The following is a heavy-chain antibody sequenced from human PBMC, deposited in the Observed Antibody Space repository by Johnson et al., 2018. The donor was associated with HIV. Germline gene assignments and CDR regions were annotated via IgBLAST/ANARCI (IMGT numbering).Heavy chain of an antibody. D-gene: IGHD3-16*01. CDR1: GFTFSSYW. V-gene: IGHV3-7*02. J-gene: IGHJ3*02. CDR2: IKQDGSEK. Sequence: VQLVESGGGLVQPGGSLRLSCAASGFTFSSYWMSWVRQAPGKGLEWVANIKQDGSEKYYVDSVKGRFTISRDHSKNTLYLQMNSLRAEDTAVYYCARPLGPPLWHDAFDIWGQGTMVTVSS. CDR3: ARPLGPPLWHDAFDI.